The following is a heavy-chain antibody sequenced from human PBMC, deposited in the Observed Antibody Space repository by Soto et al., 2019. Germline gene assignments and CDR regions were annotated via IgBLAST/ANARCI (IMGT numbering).Heavy chain of an antibody. CDR1: GGSFSGYS. Sequence: QVQLQSWGAGLLKPSETLSLTCAVYGGSFSGYSWSWIRQSPGKGLVWIGEISKSGSINFNPSLRGRVTMSVDTSKSQFSLQLSSVTAADTAVYYCARRALRGSPNRRTRFDPWGQGTLVTVSS. D-gene: IGHD2-2*01. V-gene: IGHV4-34*01. J-gene: IGHJ5*02. CDR3: ARRALRGSPNRRTRFDP. CDR2: ISKSGSI.